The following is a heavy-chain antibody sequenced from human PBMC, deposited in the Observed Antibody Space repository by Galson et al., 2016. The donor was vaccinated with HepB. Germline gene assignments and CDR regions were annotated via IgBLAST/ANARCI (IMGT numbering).Heavy chain of an antibody. CDR2: IDHIGIT. CDR3: SELKSAAFYYLDV. J-gene: IGHJ6*01. CDR1: GVSITGFY. V-gene: IGHV4-59*01. Sequence: ETLSLTCTVSGVSITGFYWGWIRQPPGKGLEYLGYIDHIGITNYGPSLKSRVTFSVDTSKNQFSLRLHSVPAADTAVYYCSELKSAAFYYLDVWGQGTTVTVSS. D-gene: IGHD1-26*01.